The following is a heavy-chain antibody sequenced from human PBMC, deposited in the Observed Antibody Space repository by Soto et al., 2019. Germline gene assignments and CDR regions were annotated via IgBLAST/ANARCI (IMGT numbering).Heavy chain of an antibody. V-gene: IGHV4-59*01. CDR3: VREIGGGTTDY. CDR1: DGSISSYY. J-gene: IGHJ4*02. D-gene: IGHD1-7*01. Sequence: SETLSLTCTVSDGSISSYYWSWIRQPPGQGLEWIGYCYYSGSTNYNPSLRSRVSISLDTSKKQISLKLTSVTAADTAVYYCVREIGGGTTDYWGQGTLVTVSS. CDR2: CYYSGST.